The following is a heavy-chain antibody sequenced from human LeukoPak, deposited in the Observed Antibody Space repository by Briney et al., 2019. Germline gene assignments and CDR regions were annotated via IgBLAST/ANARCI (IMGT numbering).Heavy chain of an antibody. D-gene: IGHD1-1*01. J-gene: IGHJ3*02. Sequence: ASVKVSCKASGYTFTSYGISWVRQAPGQGLEWMGWISAYNGNTNYAQKLQGRVTMTTDTSTSTAYMELRSLRSDDTAVYYCARDLLQTTSQNDAFDIWGQGTMVTVSS. CDR3: ARDLLQTTSQNDAFDI. CDR1: GYTFTSYG. V-gene: IGHV1-18*01. CDR2: ISAYNGNT.